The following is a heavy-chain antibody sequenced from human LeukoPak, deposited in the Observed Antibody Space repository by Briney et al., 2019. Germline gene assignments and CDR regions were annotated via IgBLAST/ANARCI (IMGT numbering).Heavy chain of an antibody. CDR3: ARATYSKGSFDI. D-gene: IGHD5-18*01. CDR2: ISYDGSNK. CDR1: GFTFSSYA. Sequence: PGRSLRLSCAASGFTFSSYAMHWVRQAPGKGLEWVAVISYDGSNKYYADSVKGRFTISRDNSKNTLYLQMNSLRAGDTAVYYCARATYSKGSFDIWGQGTMVTVSS. V-gene: IGHV3-30*14. J-gene: IGHJ3*02.